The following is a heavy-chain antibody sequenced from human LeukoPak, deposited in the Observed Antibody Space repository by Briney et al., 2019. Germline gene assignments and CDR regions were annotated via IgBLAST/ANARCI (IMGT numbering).Heavy chain of an antibody. Sequence: PSETLSLTCTVSGASISSYYWSWIRQPPGKGLEYIGYIHYSGITNYNPSLKSRVTISVDTSKNQFSLRLSSVTAADTAVYYCAIHDTRGGAYDIWGQGTMVTVSS. V-gene: IGHV4-59*08. CDR3: AIHDTRGGAYDI. CDR1: GASISSYY. J-gene: IGHJ3*02. CDR2: IHYSGIT. D-gene: IGHD3-10*01.